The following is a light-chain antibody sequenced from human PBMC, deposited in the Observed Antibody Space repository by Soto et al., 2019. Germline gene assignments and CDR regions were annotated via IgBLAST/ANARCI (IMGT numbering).Light chain of an antibody. CDR2: DAS. CDR3: QPYGSSPPIT. Sequence: GLTQTPNTLSLSPGERATLSCRAIQTVRNNYLAWYQQKPGQAPRLLIYDASSRATGIPDRFSGGGSGTDFTLTISRLEPEDFAVYYCQPYGSSPPITFGQGTRLEI. J-gene: IGKJ5*01. CDR1: QTVRNNY. V-gene: IGKV3-20*01.